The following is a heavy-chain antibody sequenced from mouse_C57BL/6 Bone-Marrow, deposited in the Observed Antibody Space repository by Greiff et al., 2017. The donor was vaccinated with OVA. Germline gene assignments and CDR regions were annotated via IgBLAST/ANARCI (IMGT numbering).Heavy chain of an antibody. V-gene: IGHV6-3*01. CDR3: TRGLLRTQYYFDY. CDR2: IRLKSDNYAT. CDR1: GFTFSNYW. Sequence: EVQLVESGGGLVQPGGSMKLSCVASGFTFSNYWMNWVRQSPEKGLEWVAQIRLKSDNYATHYAESVKGRFTISRDDSKSSVYLQMNNLRAEDTGIDSCTRGLLRTQYYFDYWGQGTTLTVSS. J-gene: IGHJ2*01. D-gene: IGHD1-1*01.